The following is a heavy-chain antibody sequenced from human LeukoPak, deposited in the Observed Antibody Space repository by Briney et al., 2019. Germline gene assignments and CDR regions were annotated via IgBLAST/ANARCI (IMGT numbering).Heavy chain of an antibody. D-gene: IGHD6-13*01. Sequence: ASVKVSCKASGYTFTGYYMHWVRQAPGQGLEWMGWINPNSGGTNYAQKFQGRVTMTRDTSISTAYMELSRLRSDDTAVYYCARDWYSSPYYYYYMDVWGKGATVTISS. CDR2: INPNSGGT. CDR1: GYTFTGYY. J-gene: IGHJ6*03. V-gene: IGHV1-2*02. CDR3: ARDWYSSPYYYYYMDV.